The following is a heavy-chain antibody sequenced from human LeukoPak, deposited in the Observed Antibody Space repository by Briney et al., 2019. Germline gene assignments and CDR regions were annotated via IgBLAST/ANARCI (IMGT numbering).Heavy chain of an antibody. D-gene: IGHD3-3*01. V-gene: IGHV1-18*01. Sequence: ASVKVSCKASGYTFTSYGISWVRQAPGQGLEWMGWISAYNGNTNYAQKLQGRVTMTTDTSTSTAYMELRSLRSDDTAVYYCARDRNYDFWSGYLGGDFLHDAFDIWGQGTMVTVSS. CDR1: GYTFTSYG. CDR3: ARDRNYDFWSGYLGGDFLHDAFDI. J-gene: IGHJ3*02. CDR2: ISAYNGNT.